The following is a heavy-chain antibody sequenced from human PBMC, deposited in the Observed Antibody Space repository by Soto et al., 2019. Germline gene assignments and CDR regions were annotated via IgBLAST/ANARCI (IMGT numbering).Heavy chain of an antibody. CDR2: ISYDGSNG. V-gene: IGHV3-30*19. Sequence: LXLSCAASVFTFRYYAMHWVRQAPGKGLEWVSFISYDGSNGYYADSMKGRFTISRDNSKNTLYLQMDSLRAEDTAVYYCARDSFGLDVWGQGTTVSVSS. CDR3: ARDSFGLDV. CDR1: VFTFRYYA. J-gene: IGHJ6*02.